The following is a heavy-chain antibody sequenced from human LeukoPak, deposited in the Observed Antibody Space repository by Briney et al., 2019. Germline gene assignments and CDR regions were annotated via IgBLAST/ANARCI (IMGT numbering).Heavy chain of an antibody. CDR1: GFTFSSYG. D-gene: IGHD2-8*01. Sequence: GGSLRLSCAASGFTFSSYGMHWVRQAPGKGLECVAFIRYDGSNKYYADSVKGRFTISRDNSRNTLYLQLNDLRAEDTAIYYCAKAFGTNGYFQLPIDFWGQGTLVTVSS. CDR2: IRYDGSNK. CDR3: AKAFGTNGYFQLPIDF. J-gene: IGHJ4*02. V-gene: IGHV3-30*02.